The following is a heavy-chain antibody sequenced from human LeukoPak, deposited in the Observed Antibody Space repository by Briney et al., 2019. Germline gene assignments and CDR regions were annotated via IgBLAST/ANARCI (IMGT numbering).Heavy chain of an antibody. V-gene: IGHV1-2*02. J-gene: IGHJ5*02. CDR1: GYTFTGYY. CDR3: ARAGGRSWFDP. Sequence: ASVKVSCKASGYTFTGYYIHWVRQAPGQGLEWMGWINFNSGDTNYAQKFQGRVTMTRDTSISTAYMELSRLTSDDTAVYYCARAGGRSWFDPWGQGTLVTVSS. CDR2: INFNSGDT.